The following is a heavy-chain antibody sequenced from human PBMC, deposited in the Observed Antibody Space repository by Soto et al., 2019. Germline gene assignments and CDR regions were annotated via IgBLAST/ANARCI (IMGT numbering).Heavy chain of an antibody. CDR2: IYPGDSDT. V-gene: IGHV5-51*01. D-gene: IGHD6-19*01. CDR3: ARLYGWEFDP. Sequence: ESQKLSCTGSGYSFSRYWSGWVRQKPGKGLEWMGIIYPGDSDTRYSPSFQGQVTISADKSISTAYLQWSSLKASDTAMYYCARLYGWEFDPWGQGTLVTVSS. J-gene: IGHJ5*02. CDR1: GYSFSRYW.